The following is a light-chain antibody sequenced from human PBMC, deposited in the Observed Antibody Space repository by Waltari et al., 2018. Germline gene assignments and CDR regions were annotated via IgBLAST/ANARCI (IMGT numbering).Light chain of an antibody. J-gene: IGLJ2*01. CDR2: TNN. CDR1: SANVGSNP. V-gene: IGLV1-44*01. CDR3: AAWDDSLNGPV. Sequence: QSVLTQPPSASGTPGQRVTISCSGSSANVGSNPVNWYQQLPGTAPKHLIYTNNQRPSGVPDRFSGSKSGTSASLAISGLQSEDEADYYCAAWDDSLNGPVFGGGTKLTVL.